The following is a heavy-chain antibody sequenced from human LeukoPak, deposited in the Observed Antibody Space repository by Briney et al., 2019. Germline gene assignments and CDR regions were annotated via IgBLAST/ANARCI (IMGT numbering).Heavy chain of an antibody. Sequence: GGSLRLSCAASGFTFSSYSMDWVRQAPGKGLEWVSSISSSSSYIYYADSVKGRFTISRGNAKNSLYLQMNSLRAEDTAVYYCAREVLWFGELKGDTDYWGQGTLVTVSS. CDR2: ISSSSSYI. V-gene: IGHV3-21*01. CDR3: AREVLWFGELKGDTDY. D-gene: IGHD3-10*01. CDR1: GFTFSSYS. J-gene: IGHJ4*02.